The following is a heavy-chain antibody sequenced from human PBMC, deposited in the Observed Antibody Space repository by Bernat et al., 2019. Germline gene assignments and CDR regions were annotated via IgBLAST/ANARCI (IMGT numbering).Heavy chain of an antibody. CDR3: ARDLFCSGSSYPKYYFDY. J-gene: IGHJ4*02. CDR1: GFIFSTYS. V-gene: IGHV3-21*05. CDR2: ISATSSYI. D-gene: IGHD2-15*01. Sequence: EVQLVESGGGLVRPGGSLRLSCVASGFIFSTYSMNWVRQAPGKGLEWVSYISATSSYIYYADLVKGRFTNSRDNAKNSLFLKMSSLRAEDTAVYLCARDLFCSGSSYPKYYFDYWGRGALVTVSS.